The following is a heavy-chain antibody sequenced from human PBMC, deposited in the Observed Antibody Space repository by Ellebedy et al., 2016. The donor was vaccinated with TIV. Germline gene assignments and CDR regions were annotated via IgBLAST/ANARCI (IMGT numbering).Heavy chain of an antibody. D-gene: IGHD2-15*01. CDR2: IYYSGTT. J-gene: IGHJ4*02. Sequence: SETLSLTXTVSGGSVSSSCCYWGWICQPPGKGLEWIGSIYYSGTTYYNPSLKSRVTISVDSSKNQFSLDLSSVTAADTAVYYCARSLGYCSGGNCYTLEYWGQGILVTVSS. V-gene: IGHV4-39*01. CDR1: GGSVSSSCCY. CDR3: ARSLGYCSGGNCYTLEY.